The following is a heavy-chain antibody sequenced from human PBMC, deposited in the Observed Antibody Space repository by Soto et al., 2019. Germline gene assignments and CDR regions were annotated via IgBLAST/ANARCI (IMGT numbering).Heavy chain of an antibody. V-gene: IGHV3-33*01. CDR3: ARELGHCSAGSCYSDY. Sequence: PGGSLRLSCAASGLTFSSYGMHWVRQAPGKGLEWVALIRYDGSNKYYSDSVKGRFTISRDNSKNTLYLEVNSLRAEDTAVYFCARELGHCSAGSCYSDYWGQGTLDTVSS. J-gene: IGHJ4*02. CDR2: IRYDGSNK. D-gene: IGHD2-15*01. CDR1: GLTFSSYG.